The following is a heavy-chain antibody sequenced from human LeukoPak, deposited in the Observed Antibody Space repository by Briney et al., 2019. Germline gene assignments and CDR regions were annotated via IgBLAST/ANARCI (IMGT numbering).Heavy chain of an antibody. CDR2: INPNSGGT. D-gene: IGHD6-13*01. Sequence: ASVKVSCKASAYTFTGYFLHWVRQRPGQGLEWMGWINPNSGGTNYAQKFQGRVTMTRDTSISTAYMELSSLRSDDTAVYYCARVDTSTWDSFDSWGQGTLITVSS. CDR1: AYTFTGYF. V-gene: IGHV1-2*02. CDR3: ARVDTSTWDSFDS. J-gene: IGHJ4*02.